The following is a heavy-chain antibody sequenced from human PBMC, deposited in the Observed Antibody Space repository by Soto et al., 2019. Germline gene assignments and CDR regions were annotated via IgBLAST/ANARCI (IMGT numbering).Heavy chain of an antibody. CDR1: GGSISSYY. CDR3: ARVLIGDDFWSGYPSENWFDP. J-gene: IGHJ5*02. D-gene: IGHD3-3*01. CDR2: IYYSGST. V-gene: IGHV4-59*01. Sequence: SETLSLTCTVSGGSISSYYWSWIRQPPGKGLEWIGYIYYSGSTNYNPSLKSRVTISVDTSKNQFSLKLSSVTAADTAVYYCARVLIGDDFWSGYPSENWFDPWGQGTLVTVSS.